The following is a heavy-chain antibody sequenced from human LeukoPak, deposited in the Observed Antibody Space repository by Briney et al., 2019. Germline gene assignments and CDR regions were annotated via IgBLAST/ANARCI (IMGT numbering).Heavy chain of an antibody. J-gene: IGHJ3*02. CDR2: INHSGST. CDR3: AREGYCSSTSCHDPDAFDI. V-gene: IGHV4-34*01. D-gene: IGHD2-2*01. CDR1: GGSFSGYY. Sequence: PSETLSLTCAVYGGSFSGYYWSWIRQPPGKGLEWIGEINHSGSTNYNPSLKSRVTISVDTSKNQFSLKLSSVTAADTAVYYCAREGYCSSTSCHDPDAFDIWGQGTMVTVSS.